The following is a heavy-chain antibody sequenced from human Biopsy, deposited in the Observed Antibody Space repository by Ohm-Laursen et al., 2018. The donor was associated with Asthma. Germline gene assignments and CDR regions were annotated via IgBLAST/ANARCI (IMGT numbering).Heavy chain of an antibody. V-gene: IGHV1-69*01. D-gene: IGHD6-19*01. CDR3: ARCQVGYSSGWSLLLKKIYYAGMDV. Sequence: SSVKVSCKAPGGTFSNFAISWVRQAPGQGLEWLGGIITVFGTTNYAQKFQGRATITADASTSTAYMEVTSLRSEDTAIYYCARCQVGYSSGWSLLLKKIYYAGMDVWGQGTAVTVSS. CDR2: IITVFGTT. J-gene: IGHJ6*02. CDR1: GGTFSNFA.